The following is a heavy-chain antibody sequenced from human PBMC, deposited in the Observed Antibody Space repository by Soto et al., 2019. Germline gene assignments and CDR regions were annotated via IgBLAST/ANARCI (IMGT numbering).Heavy chain of an antibody. CDR1: GDSISSSTYY. V-gene: IGHV4-39*01. Sequence: SETLSLTCTVTGDSISSSTYYWGWIRQPPGKGLEWIGCIYHTGTTYYNPSLKSRVTISVDTSKNQFSLKLSSVTAADTAVYYCARPYFSSSSMFDYWGQGTLVTVSS. CDR3: ARPYFSSSSMFDY. D-gene: IGHD6-6*01. CDR2: IYHTGTT. J-gene: IGHJ4*02.